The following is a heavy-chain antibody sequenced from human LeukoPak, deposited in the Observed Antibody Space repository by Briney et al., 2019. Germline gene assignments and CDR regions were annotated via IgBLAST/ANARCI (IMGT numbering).Heavy chain of an antibody. CDR3: AKATLRTCSGARCYDFDN. CDR2: FSGGVDTT. CDR1: GFTFTSYA. V-gene: IGHV3-23*01. D-gene: IGHD2-15*01. Sequence: GGSLRLSCAASGFTFTSYAMSCVRQTPGKGLEWVSTFSGGVDTTYYADSVKGRFTISRDNSKNTLDLEMNSLRAEDTAVYYCAKATLRTCSGARCYDFDNWGQGTLVTVSS. J-gene: IGHJ4*02.